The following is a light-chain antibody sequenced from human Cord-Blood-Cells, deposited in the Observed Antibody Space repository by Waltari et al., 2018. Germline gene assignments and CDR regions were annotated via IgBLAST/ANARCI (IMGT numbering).Light chain of an antibody. CDR3: QQYGSSPLT. J-gene: IGKJ4*01. Sequence: EIVLTQSPRTLSLSQGERATLSCRASQSVSSSYLAWEQQKPGETHRILNYGASSGATGIPDRFSGSGSGTDVTLTISRLEPEEFAVYYCQQYGSSPLTFGGGTKVETK. CDR2: GAS. CDR1: QSVSSSY. V-gene: IGKV3-20*01.